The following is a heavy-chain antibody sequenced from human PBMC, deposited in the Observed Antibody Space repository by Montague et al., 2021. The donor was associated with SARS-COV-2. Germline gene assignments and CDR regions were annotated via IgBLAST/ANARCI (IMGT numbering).Heavy chain of an antibody. D-gene: IGHD6-13*01. CDR2: IYYTGGT. CDR3: ARGVASSEGNWFDP. Sequence: SETLSLTCTVSGVSISSYYWIWIRQPPGKRLEWIGYIYYTGGTNYNPSLKSRVTISVDTSKNQFSLKLSSVTAADTAVYYCARGVASSEGNWFDPWGQGTLVTVSS. J-gene: IGHJ5*02. V-gene: IGHV4-59*01. CDR1: GVSISSYY.